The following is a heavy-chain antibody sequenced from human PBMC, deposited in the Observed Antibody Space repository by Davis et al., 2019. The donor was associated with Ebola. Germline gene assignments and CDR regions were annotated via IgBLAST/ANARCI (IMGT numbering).Heavy chain of an antibody. V-gene: IGHV1-18*01. CDR3: ARDIGMVASYGMDV. Sequence: ASVKVSCKASGGTFSSYAISWVRQAPGQGLEWMGWISAYNGNTNYAQKLQGRVTMTTDTSTSTAYMELRSLRSDDTAVYYCARDIGMVASYGMDVWGQGTTVTVSS. J-gene: IGHJ6*02. D-gene: IGHD5-12*01. CDR1: GGTFSSYA. CDR2: ISAYNGNT.